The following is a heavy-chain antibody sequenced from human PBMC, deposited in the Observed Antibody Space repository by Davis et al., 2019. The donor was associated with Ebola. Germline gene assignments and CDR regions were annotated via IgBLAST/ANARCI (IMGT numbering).Heavy chain of an antibody. CDR3: ARTIVGEFDP. CDR1: GGSISSSNYY. J-gene: IGHJ5*02. CDR2: IYYSGST. Sequence: PSETLSLTCTVSGGSISSSNYYWGWIRQPPGKGLEWIGSIYYSGSTYYNPSLKSRVTISVDKSKNQFSLKLSSVTAADTAVYYCARTIVGEFDPWGQGTLVTVSS. V-gene: IGHV4-39*07. D-gene: IGHD1-26*01.